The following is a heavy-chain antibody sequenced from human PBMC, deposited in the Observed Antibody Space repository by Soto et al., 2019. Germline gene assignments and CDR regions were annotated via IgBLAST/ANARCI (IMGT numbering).Heavy chain of an antibody. CDR3: ARYGTRGDW. V-gene: IGHV3-48*03. Sequence: GGSVRLSXQASGFNFRMYEMHWVRKAPGKGLEWVSYISSSGLTTYYADFAEGRFTISRDNAKDSLYLHLNSLRVGDTAVYYCARYGTRGDWWGLGTQVTVS. CDR1: GFNFRMYE. D-gene: IGHD3-10*01. J-gene: IGHJ5*01. CDR2: ISSSGLTT.